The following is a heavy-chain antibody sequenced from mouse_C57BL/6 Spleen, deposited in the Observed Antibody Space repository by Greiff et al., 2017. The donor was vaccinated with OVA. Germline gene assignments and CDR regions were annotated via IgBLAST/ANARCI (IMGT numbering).Heavy chain of an antibody. V-gene: IGHV3-1*01. CDR1: GYSITSGYD. Sequence: EVKLVESGPGMVKPSQSLSLTCTVTGYSITSGYDWHWIRHFPGNKLEWMGYISYSGSTNYNPSLKSRISITHDTSKNHFFLKLNSVTTEDTATYYCARGDYYGSSPWYFDVWGTGTTVTVSS. CDR2: ISYSGST. CDR3: ARGDYYGSSPWYFDV. D-gene: IGHD1-1*01. J-gene: IGHJ1*03.